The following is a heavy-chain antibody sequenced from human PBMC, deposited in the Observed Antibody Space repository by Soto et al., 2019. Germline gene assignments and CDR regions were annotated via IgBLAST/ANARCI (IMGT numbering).Heavy chain of an antibody. V-gene: IGHV4-59*01. CDR2: IYYSGST. J-gene: IGHJ4*02. CDR3: ARDRYGDSPNADY. D-gene: IGHD4-17*01. Sequence: QVQLQESGPGLVKPSETLSLTCTVSGGSISSYYWSWIRQPPGKGLEWIGYIYYSGSTNYNPSLKRRVTISVDTSKNQFSLKLSSVTAADTAVYYCARDRYGDSPNADYWGQGTLVTVSS. CDR1: GGSISSYY.